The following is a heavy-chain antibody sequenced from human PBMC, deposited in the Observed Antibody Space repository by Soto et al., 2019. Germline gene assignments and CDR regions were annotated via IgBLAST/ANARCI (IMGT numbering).Heavy chain of an antibody. CDR2: ISSSSSYI. J-gene: IGHJ4*02. CDR1: GFTFSSYS. Sequence: GSLRLSCAASGFTFSSYSMNWVRQAPGKGLEWVSSISSSSSYIYYADSVKGRFTISRDNAKNSLYLQMNSLRAEDTAVYYCARIVDTAMVPFDYWGQGTLVTV. V-gene: IGHV3-21*01. D-gene: IGHD5-18*01. CDR3: ARIVDTAMVPFDY.